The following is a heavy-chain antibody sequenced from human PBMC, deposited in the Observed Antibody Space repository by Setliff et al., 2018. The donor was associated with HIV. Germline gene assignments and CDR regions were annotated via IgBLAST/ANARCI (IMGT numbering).Heavy chain of an antibody. V-gene: IGHV4-34*09. D-gene: IGHD2-2*01. Sequence: SETLSLTCAVYGGSFSGYYWSWIRQPPGKGLEWIGEIKNSGNTDYNPSLKSRVTISLDTSKNQFSLKLSSVTAADTAVYFCARDRGEVLPSAITSYSYYYMDVWGKGTSVTVS. CDR1: GGSFSGYY. CDR2: IKNSGNT. J-gene: IGHJ6*03. CDR3: ARDRGEVLPSAITSYSYYYMDV.